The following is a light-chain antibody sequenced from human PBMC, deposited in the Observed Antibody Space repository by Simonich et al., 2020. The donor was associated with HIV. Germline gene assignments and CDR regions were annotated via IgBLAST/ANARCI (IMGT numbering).Light chain of an antibody. CDR1: QSVSSN. J-gene: IGKJ1*01. CDR2: GAS. CDR3: QQYNNWPPWT. V-gene: IGKV3-15*01. Sequence: EIVMTQSPATLSVSPGERATLSCRPNQSVSSNLSWYQQKPGQAPRLLIYGASTRATGIPARFSGSGSGTEFTLTISSLQSEDFAVYYCQQYNNWPPWTFGQGTKVEIK.